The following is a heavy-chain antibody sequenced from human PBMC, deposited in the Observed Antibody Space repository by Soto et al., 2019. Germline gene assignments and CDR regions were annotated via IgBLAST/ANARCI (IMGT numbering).Heavy chain of an antibody. CDR1: GFTFGNYW. Sequence: GGSRRLSCAASGFTFGNYWMHCVRQVPWKGLRWISHTKDDGSRTTYADSVKGRFTISRDNAKSMLYLQMNSLRAADTAVYYCTSDCCTHPFEKWGQGT. J-gene: IGHJ4*02. CDR2: TKDDGSRT. CDR3: TSDCCTHPFEK. D-gene: IGHD2-15*01. V-gene: IGHV3-74*03.